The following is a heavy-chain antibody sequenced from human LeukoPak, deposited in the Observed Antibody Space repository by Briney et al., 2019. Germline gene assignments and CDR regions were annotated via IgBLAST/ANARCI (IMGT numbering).Heavy chain of an antibody. CDR2: IYHSGST. Sequence: SQTLSLTCTVSGGSISSGGYYWSWIRQPPGKGLEWIGYIYHSGSTYYNPSLKSRVTISVDRSKNQFSLKLSSVTAADTAVYYCAREVFSSSSLDYWGQGTLVTVSS. D-gene: IGHD6-6*01. CDR3: AREVFSSSSLDY. CDR1: GGSISSGGYY. V-gene: IGHV4-30-2*01. J-gene: IGHJ4*02.